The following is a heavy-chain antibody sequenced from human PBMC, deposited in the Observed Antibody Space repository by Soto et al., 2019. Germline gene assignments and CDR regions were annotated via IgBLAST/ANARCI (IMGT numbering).Heavy chain of an antibody. CDR1: GYTFTSYG. V-gene: IGHV1-18*01. D-gene: IGHD3-16*01. CDR2: ISAYNGNT. Sequence: QVQLVQSGAEVKKPGASVKVSCKASGYTFTSYGISWVRQAPGQGLEWMGWISAYNGNTNYAQKPXGXCTMTTDTSTSTAYSELRSLRSDDTAVYYCARDAGVSGELYYWGQGILVTVSS. J-gene: IGHJ4*02. CDR3: ARDAGVSGELYY.